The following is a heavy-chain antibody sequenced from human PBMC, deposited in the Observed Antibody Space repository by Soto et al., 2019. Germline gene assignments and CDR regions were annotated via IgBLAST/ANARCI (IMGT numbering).Heavy chain of an antibody. J-gene: IGHJ4*02. CDR3: ARLTILGDINSDY. CDR1: GFTFSRHA. CDR2: LSDSGGSI. D-gene: IGHD3-16*01. Sequence: GGSLRLSCTASGFTFSRHAMTWVRQAPGKGLEWVSGLSDSGGSIYYADSVKGRFTISRDNSKNTLYLQMNSLRAEDTAVYYCARLTILGDINSDYWGQGTLVTVSS. V-gene: IGHV3-23*01.